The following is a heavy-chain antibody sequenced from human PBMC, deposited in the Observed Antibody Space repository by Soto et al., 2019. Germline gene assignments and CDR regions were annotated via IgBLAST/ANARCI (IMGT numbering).Heavy chain of an antibody. Sequence: GASVKVSCKASGVTFSSYAISWVRQAPGQGLEWMGGIIPIFGTANYAQKFQGRVTITADESTSTAYMELSSLRSEDTAVYYCLVYSSSSVWGYWGQGTLVTVSS. J-gene: IGHJ4*02. CDR3: LVYSSSSVWGY. V-gene: IGHV1-69*13. CDR1: GVTFSSYA. D-gene: IGHD6-6*01. CDR2: IIPIFGTA.